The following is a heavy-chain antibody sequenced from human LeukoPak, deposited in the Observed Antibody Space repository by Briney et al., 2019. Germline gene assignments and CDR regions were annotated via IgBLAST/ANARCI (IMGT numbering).Heavy chain of an antibody. CDR3: AKDTNRAYSSGWYDY. CDR1: GGSISTSNYY. D-gene: IGHD6-19*01. Sequence: SETLSLTCTVSGGSISTSNYYWGWIRQPPGKGLEWIGNIFYSGSTYYSPSLRSRVTISLDTSRNQFSLKLNSVTAADTAVYYCAKDTNRAYSSGWYDYWGQGTLVTVSS. CDR2: IFYSGST. V-gene: IGHV4-39*07. J-gene: IGHJ4*02.